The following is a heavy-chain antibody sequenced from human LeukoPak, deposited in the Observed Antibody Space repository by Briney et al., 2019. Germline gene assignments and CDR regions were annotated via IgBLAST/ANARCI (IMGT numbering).Heavy chain of an antibody. CDR1: GYTFTGYY. CDR3: ARSPSWSSSWYDY. Sequence: GASEKVSRNASGYTFTGYYMHWVRQAPGQGLEWMGWINPNSGGTNYAQKFQGRVTMTRDTSISTAYMELSRLRSDDTAVYYCARSPSWSSSWYDYWGQGTLVTVSS. D-gene: IGHD6-13*01. J-gene: IGHJ4*02. V-gene: IGHV1-2*02. CDR2: INPNSGGT.